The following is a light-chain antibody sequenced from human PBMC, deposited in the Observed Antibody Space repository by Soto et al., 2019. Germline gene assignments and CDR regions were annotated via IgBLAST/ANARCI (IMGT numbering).Light chain of an antibody. CDR2: DTS. Sequence: EVELTQSPGTLSLSPGERATLSCRASQSVSSSHLAWYQRKRGQAPRLLIYDTSTRATGIPDRFSGSGSGTDFTLTISRLEPEDFAVYHCQQYGASPWTFGQGTKVEVK. V-gene: IGKV3-20*01. J-gene: IGKJ1*01. CDR1: QSVSSSH. CDR3: QQYGASPWT.